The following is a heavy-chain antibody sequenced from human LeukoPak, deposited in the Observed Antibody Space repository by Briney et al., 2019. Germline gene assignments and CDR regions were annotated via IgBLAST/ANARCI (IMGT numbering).Heavy chain of an antibody. Sequence: SETLSLTCAVYGGSFSGYYWSWIRQPPGKGLEWIGEINHSGSTNYNPSLKSRVTISVDTSKNQFSLKLSSVTAADTAVYYCARSYDILTGYPHYWGQGTLVTVSS. CDR3: ARSYDILTGYPHY. CDR1: GGSFSGYY. V-gene: IGHV4-34*01. D-gene: IGHD3-9*01. CDR2: INHSGST. J-gene: IGHJ4*02.